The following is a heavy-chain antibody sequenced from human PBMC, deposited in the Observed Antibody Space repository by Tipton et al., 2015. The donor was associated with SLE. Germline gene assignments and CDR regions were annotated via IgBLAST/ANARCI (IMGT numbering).Heavy chain of an antibody. Sequence: SLRLSCAASGFTFSSYSMNWVRQAPGKGLEWVSSISSSSSYIYYADSVKGRFTISRDNAKNSLYLQMNSLRAEDTAVYYCAGRSITIFGVGDYWGQGTLVTVSS. D-gene: IGHD3-3*01. CDR1: GFTFSSYS. J-gene: IGHJ4*02. CDR3: AGRSITIFGVGDY. V-gene: IGHV3-21*01. CDR2: ISSSSSYI.